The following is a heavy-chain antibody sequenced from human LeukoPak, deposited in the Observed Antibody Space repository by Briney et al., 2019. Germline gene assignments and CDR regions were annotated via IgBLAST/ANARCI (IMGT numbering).Heavy chain of an antibody. CDR3: ARLKGRIAVAGDYYYYGMDV. V-gene: IGHV1-18*01. J-gene: IGHJ6*02. CDR2: ISAYNGNT. CDR1: GYTFTSYG. Sequence: ASVKVSCKASGYTFTSYGISWVRQAPGQGLEWMRWISAYNGNTNYAQKLQGRVTMTTDTSTSTAYMELRSLRSDDTAVYYCARLKGRIAVAGDYYYYGMDVWGQGTTVTVS. D-gene: IGHD6-19*01.